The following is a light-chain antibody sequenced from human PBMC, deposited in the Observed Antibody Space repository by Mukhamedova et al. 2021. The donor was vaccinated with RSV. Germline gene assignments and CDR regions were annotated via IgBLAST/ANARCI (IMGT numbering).Light chain of an antibody. CDR3: QSYVGSNL. Sequence: TRSSGSIASNYVQWYQQRPGSSPTTVIYEDNQRPSGVPDRFSGSIDSSSNSASLTISGLKPEDEVDSYCQSYVGSNLFGGGTKL. CDR2: EDN. V-gene: IGLV6-57*01. CDR1: SGSIASNY. J-gene: IGLJ2*01.